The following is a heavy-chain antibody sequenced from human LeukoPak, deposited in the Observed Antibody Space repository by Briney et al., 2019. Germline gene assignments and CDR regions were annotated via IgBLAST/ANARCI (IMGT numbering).Heavy chain of an antibody. Sequence: GGSLRLSCAASGFTFSDYYMSWIRQAPGKGLEWVSAISGSGGSTYYADSVKGRFTISRDNSKNTLYLQMNSLRAEDTAVYYCAKEPRDAAAPGYFDYWGQGTLVTVSS. V-gene: IGHV3-23*01. D-gene: IGHD6-13*01. J-gene: IGHJ4*02. CDR3: AKEPRDAAAPGYFDY. CDR1: GFTFSDYY. CDR2: ISGSGGST.